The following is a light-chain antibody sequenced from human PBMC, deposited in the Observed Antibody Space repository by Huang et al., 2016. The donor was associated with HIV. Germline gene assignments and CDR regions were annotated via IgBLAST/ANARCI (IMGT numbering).Light chain of an antibody. CDR3: QQYNNWPPLT. J-gene: IGKJ4*01. CDR2: GAA. Sequence: EIVMTQSPATLSVSPGQRATLSCRASPSVSSNLACYQQKPGQAPRLLIYGAATRATGIPARFSGSGSGTEFTLTISSLQSEDFAVYYCQQYNNWPPLTFGGGTKVEIK. V-gene: IGKV3-15*01. CDR1: PSVSSN.